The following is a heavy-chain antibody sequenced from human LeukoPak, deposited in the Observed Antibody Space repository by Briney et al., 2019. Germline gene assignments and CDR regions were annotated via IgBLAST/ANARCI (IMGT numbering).Heavy chain of an antibody. CDR3: ARAHSSWYRRDFDY. D-gene: IGHD6-13*01. V-gene: IGHV4-34*01. Sequence: SETLSLTCAVYGGSFSGYYWSWIRQPPGKGLEWIGEINHSGSTNCNPSLKSRVTISVDTSKNQFSLKLSSVTAADTAVYYCARAHSSWYRRDFDYWGQGTLVTVSS. CDR2: INHSGST. CDR1: GGSFSGYY. J-gene: IGHJ4*02.